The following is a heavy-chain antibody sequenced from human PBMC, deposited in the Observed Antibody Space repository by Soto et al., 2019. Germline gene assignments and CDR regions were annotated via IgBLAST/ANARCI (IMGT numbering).Heavy chain of an antibody. V-gene: IGHV5-51*01. CDR1: GYSFSTYW. CDR3: ARGGVSTRTFDY. Sequence: GESLKISFKGSGYSFSTYWIAWVRKMPGKGLEWMGIIYPGDSDTRYSPSFRGQVTISADKSISSAYLQWSSLRASDTAMYYCARGGVSTRTFDYWGQGTPVTVSS. CDR2: IYPGDSDT. J-gene: IGHJ4*02. D-gene: IGHD3-3*01.